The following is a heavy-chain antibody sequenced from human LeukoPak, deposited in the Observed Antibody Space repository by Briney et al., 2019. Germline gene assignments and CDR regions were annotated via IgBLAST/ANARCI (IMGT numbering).Heavy chain of an antibody. J-gene: IGHJ4*02. D-gene: IGHD1/OR15-1a*01. Sequence: GGSLRLSCAASRFTFSNYSMNWVRQAPGKGLEWVSSISRGSGHIYYADSVKGRFTISRDNARNSLYLQMNSLRAEDTAIYYCARDRAESNWTNHTLFDSWGQGTPVTVSS. CDR3: ARDRAESNWTNHTLFDS. V-gene: IGHV3-21*01. CDR2: ISRGSGHI. CDR1: RFTFSNYS.